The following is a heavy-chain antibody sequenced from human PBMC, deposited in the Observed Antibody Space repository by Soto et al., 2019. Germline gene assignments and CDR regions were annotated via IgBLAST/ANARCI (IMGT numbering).Heavy chain of an antibody. J-gene: IGHJ6*02. CDR2: ISYDGTNK. D-gene: IGHD3-22*01. CDR3: ARDQTYYYDSSSTYYYGMDF. CDR1: GFSFSNYA. Sequence: QVQLVESGGGVVQPGRSLRLSCAASGFSFSNYAMHWVRQAPGMGLEWVAVISYDGTNKYYADSVKGRFTIARDNSKNTLYLQMNSLRAEDTAVYYSARDQTYYYDSSSTYYYGMDFWGQGTAVTVSS. V-gene: IGHV3-30-3*01.